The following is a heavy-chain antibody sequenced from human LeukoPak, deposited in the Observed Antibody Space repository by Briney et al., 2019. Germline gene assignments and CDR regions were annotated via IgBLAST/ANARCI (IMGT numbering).Heavy chain of an antibody. Sequence: GASVKVSCKASGYTFTGYYMHWVRQAPGQGLEWMGWINPNSGGTNYAQKFQGRVTITADKSTSTAYMGLSSLRSEDTAVYYCAREVSSSYAWGYWGQGTLVTVSS. D-gene: IGHD6-13*01. CDR2: INPNSGGT. CDR3: AREVSSSYAWGY. CDR1: GYTFTGYY. V-gene: IGHV1-2*02. J-gene: IGHJ4*02.